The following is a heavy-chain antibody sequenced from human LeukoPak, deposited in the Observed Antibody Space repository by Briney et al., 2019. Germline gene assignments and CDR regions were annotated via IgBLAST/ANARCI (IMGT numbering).Heavy chain of an antibody. D-gene: IGHD2-2*01. CDR3: ARHYCSTTGCAPLDY. CDR2: ITQDGGEQ. Sequence: GGSLRLSCAAWGFTFKSYWMTWVRQAPGKGVEGVANITQDGGEQSYVDSVMARLTISRDNARNSLFLQMNSLRAEDTAVYYCARHYCSTTGCAPLDYWGQGTLVTVSS. J-gene: IGHJ4*02. V-gene: IGHV3-7*01. CDR1: GFTFKSYW.